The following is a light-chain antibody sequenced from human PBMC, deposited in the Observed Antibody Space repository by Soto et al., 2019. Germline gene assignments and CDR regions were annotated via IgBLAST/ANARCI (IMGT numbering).Light chain of an antibody. Sequence: DIQMTQSPSTLPASLGDRVTITCRANQSISTWLAWYQQKPGKAPNLLIYDASSLQSGVPSRFSGIGSGTEFTLTISSLQPDDFATYYCQQYNSHWTFGQGTKVDI. J-gene: IGKJ1*01. CDR3: QQYNSHWT. CDR1: QSISTW. CDR2: DAS. V-gene: IGKV1-5*01.